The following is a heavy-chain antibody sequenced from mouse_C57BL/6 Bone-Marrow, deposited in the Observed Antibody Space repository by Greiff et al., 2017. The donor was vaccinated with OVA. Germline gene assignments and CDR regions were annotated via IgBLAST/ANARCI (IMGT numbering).Heavy chain of an antibody. D-gene: IGHD1-1*01. J-gene: IGHJ2*01. Sequence: VQLVESGAELVRPGASVTLSCKASGYTFTDYEMHWVKQTPVHGLEWIGAIDPETGGTAYNQKFKGKAILTADKSSSTAYMELRSLTSEDSAVYYCTRREYYYGSSYDYFDYWGQGTTLTVSS. CDR3: TRREYYYGSSYDYFDY. CDR2: IDPETGGT. V-gene: IGHV1-15*01. CDR1: GYTFTDYE.